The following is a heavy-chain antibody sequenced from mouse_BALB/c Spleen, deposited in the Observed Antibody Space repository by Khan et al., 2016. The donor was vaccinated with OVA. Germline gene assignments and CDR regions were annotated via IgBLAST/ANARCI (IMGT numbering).Heavy chain of an antibody. J-gene: IGHJ3*01. Sequence: QVQLKQSGPGLVQPSQSLSITCTVSGFTLNNYSVHWLRQSPGKGLEWLGVIWSAGSTDYNAAFISRLTISKDNSRSQVFFKVNSLQPNDTAIYYCARRGYDYGRGALFAYWGQGTLVTVSA. CDR2: IWSAGST. CDR1: GFTLNNYS. V-gene: IGHV2-2*02. CDR3: ARRGYDYGRGALFAY. D-gene: IGHD2-4*01.